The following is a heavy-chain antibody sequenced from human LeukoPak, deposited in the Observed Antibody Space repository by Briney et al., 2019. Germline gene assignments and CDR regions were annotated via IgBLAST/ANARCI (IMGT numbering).Heavy chain of an antibody. D-gene: IGHD1-26*01. CDR2: IYYSGST. CDR1: DGSISSYY. V-gene: IGHV4-59*08. J-gene: IGHJ4*02. CDR3: ASGTYYYFDF. Sequence: SETLSLTCTVSDGSISSYYWSWIRQPPGKGLEWIGYIYYSGSTNYNPSLKNRVTISVDSSKNQFSLKLRSVTAADTAVYYCASGTYYYFDFWGQGTLVTVSS.